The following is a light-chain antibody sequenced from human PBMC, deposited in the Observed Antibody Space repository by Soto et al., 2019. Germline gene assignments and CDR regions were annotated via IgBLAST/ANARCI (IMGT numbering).Light chain of an antibody. CDR1: SSNIGNNY. J-gene: IGLJ1*01. Sequence: QSVLTQPPSVSAAPGQTVTISCSGSSSNIGNNYVSWYQQLPGTAPKLLIYDNNKRPSGIPDRFSGSKSGTSATLGITGLQTGDEADYYCGTWDSSLSAHNYVFGTGTKVTVL. V-gene: IGLV1-51*01. CDR3: GTWDSSLSAHNYV. CDR2: DNN.